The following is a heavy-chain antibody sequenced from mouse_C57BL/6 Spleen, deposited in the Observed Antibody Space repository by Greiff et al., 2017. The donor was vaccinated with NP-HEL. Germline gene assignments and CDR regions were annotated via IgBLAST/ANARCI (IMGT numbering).Heavy chain of an antibody. Sequence: QVQLQQPGAELVKPGASVKMSCKASGYTFTSYWITWVKQRPGQGLEWIGDIYPGSGSTNYNEKFKSKATLTVDTSSSTAYMQLSSLTSEDSAVYYCARGAAQATRPFAYWGQGTLVTVSA. J-gene: IGHJ3*01. V-gene: IGHV1-55*01. D-gene: IGHD3-2*02. CDR2: IYPGSGST. CDR1: GYTFTSYW. CDR3: ARGAAQATRPFAY.